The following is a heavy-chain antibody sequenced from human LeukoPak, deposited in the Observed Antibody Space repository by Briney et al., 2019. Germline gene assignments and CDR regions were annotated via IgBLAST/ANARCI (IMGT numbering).Heavy chain of an antibody. Sequence: GGSLRLSCEASGFRFSTYGMHWVRQAPGKGLEWVAVIWYNGSNKNYADSVKGRFTISRDNSKNTLYLQMNTLRAEDTAVYFCAKEAPPTGDYSIRYYYMDVWGKGTTVIVSS. CDR3: AKEAPPTGDYSIRYYYMDV. CDR1: GFRFSTYG. D-gene: IGHD4-11*01. V-gene: IGHV3-33*03. CDR2: IWYNGSNK. J-gene: IGHJ6*03.